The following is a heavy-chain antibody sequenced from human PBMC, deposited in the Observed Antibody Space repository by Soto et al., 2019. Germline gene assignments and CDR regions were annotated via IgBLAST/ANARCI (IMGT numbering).Heavy chain of an antibody. D-gene: IGHD2-2*01. Sequence: QVQLVESGGGVVQPGGSLRLSCAVSGFTFSDYGMHWVRQAPGKGLEWVAVISPDGINKYYADSVKGRFTISRDNSNNTLYLQMNTLKAEDSAVYYCARDHQYQLPSDVWGQGTTVTVS. CDR3: ARDHQYQLPSDV. CDR2: ISPDGINK. J-gene: IGHJ6*02. CDR1: GFTFSDYG. V-gene: IGHV3-30*19.